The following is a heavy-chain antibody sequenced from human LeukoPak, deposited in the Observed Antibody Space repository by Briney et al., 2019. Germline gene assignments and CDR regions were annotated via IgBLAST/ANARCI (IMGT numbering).Heavy chain of an antibody. CDR3: AKDLYDILTGSLTPPGY. CDR1: GLTFSSYG. J-gene: IGHJ4*02. V-gene: IGHV3-30*02. CDR2: IRYDGSNK. D-gene: IGHD3-9*01. Sequence: GGSLRLSCAASGLTFSSYGMHWVRQAPGKGLEWVAFIRYDGSNKYYADSVKGRFTISRDNSKNTLYLQMSSLRAEDTAVYYCAKDLYDILTGSLTPPGYWGQGTLVTVSS.